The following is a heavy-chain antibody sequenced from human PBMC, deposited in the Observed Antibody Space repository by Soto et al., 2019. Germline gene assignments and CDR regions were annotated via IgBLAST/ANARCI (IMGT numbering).Heavy chain of an antibody. CDR2: IYYSGST. CDR1: GGSISSGGYY. D-gene: IGHD3-3*01. Sequence: SETLSLTCTVSGGSISSGGYYWSWIRQHPGKGLEWIGYIYYSGSTYYNPSLKSRVTISVDTSKNQFSLKLSSVTAADTAVYYCARGRTIFGVVISPPPLFSNYYGMDVWGQGTTVTVSS. J-gene: IGHJ6*02. CDR3: ARGRTIFGVVISPPPLFSNYYGMDV. V-gene: IGHV4-31*03.